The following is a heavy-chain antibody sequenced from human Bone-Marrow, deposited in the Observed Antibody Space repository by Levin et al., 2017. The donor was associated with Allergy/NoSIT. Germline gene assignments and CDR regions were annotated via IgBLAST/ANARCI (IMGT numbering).Heavy chain of an antibody. V-gene: IGHV3-23*01. CDR2: ISGSGAGT. Sequence: GESLKISCVGTGFTLVSYAMTWVRQTPGKGLEWVATISGSGAGTYYADSVKGRFIVSRDNSRNTLYLQLNSLRVGDTGIYYCAKDTVTSMFYYYGMDVWGQGTTVSVSS. J-gene: IGHJ6*02. CDR3: AKDTVTSMFYYYGMDV. CDR1: GFTLVSYA. D-gene: IGHD4-17*01.